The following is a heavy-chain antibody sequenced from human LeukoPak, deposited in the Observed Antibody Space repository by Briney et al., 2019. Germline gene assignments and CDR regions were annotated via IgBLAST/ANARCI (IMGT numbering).Heavy chain of an antibody. CDR3: AKDRRYYGSGSRHFDY. CDR1: GFTFSSYS. CDR2: ISSSSSTI. D-gene: IGHD3-10*01. Sequence: GGSLRLSCAASGFTFSSYSMNWVRQAPGKGLEWVSYISSSSSTIYYADSVKGRFTISRDNAKNSLYLQMNSLRAEDTAVYYCAKDRRYYGSGSRHFDYWGQGTLVTVSS. J-gene: IGHJ4*02. V-gene: IGHV3-48*01.